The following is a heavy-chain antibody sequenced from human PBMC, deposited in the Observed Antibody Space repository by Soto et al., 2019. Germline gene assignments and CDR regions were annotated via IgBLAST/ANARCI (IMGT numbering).Heavy chain of an antibody. CDR3: ARGDDNSGYYYAFDS. CDR1: GFTFSNYD. J-gene: IGHJ4*02. Sequence: GGSLRLSCEASGFTFSNYDMNWVRQAPGKGLEWVSYISGSGRTIYYADSVKGRFTISRDSAKKSLFLQMNSLRAEDTALYYCARGDDNSGYYYAFDSWGQGTPVTVSS. V-gene: IGHV3-48*03. D-gene: IGHD3-22*01. CDR2: ISGSGRTI.